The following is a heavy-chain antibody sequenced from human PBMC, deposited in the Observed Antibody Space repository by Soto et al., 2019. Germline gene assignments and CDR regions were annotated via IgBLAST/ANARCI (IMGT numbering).Heavy chain of an antibody. CDR2: IYYSGST. J-gene: IGHJ4*02. CDR1: GSSISSYY. Sequence: SETLSLTCTVSGSSISSYYWSWIRQPPGKGLEWIGYIYYSGSTNYNPSLKSRVTISVDTSKNQFSLKLSSVTAADTAIYYCARGEYSYGSDYWGQGTLVTVSS. D-gene: IGHD5-18*01. V-gene: IGHV4-59*01. CDR3: ARGEYSYGSDY.